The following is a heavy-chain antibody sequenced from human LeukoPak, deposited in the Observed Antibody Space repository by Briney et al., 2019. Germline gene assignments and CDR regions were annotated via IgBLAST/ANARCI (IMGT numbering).Heavy chain of an antibody. CDR1: GFPFSTYG. Sequence: GGSLRLSCAASGFPFSTYGMHWVRQAPGRGLEWVAAISDDGNNKYYADSVKGRFTISRDNSKNTLYLQLNSQRAEDTAVYYCAGGFYFFDYLGQGTLVTVS. D-gene: IGHD2/OR15-2a*01. CDR3: AGGFYFFDY. J-gene: IGHJ4*02. CDR2: ISDDGNNK. V-gene: IGHV3-30*03.